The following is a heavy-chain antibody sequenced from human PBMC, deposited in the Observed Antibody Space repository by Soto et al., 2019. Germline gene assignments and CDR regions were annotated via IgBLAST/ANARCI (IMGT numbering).Heavy chain of an antibody. J-gene: IGHJ4*02. Sequence: EVQLAESGGGLAQPGGSLRLSCVGSGFTFSSFEMNWVRQTPGKGLEWLSYIGRSGETIYYADSVKGRFTISRDNAKSSLFLQMDGLGDGDPGIYFCARDSWGGAARRPTFYYWGRGTLVTVSS. D-gene: IGHD6-6*01. CDR3: ARDSWGGAARRPTFYY. CDR2: IGRSGETI. V-gene: IGHV3-48*03. CDR1: GFTFSSFE.